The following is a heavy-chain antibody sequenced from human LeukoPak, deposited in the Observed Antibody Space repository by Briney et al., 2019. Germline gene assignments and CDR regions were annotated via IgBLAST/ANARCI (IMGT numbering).Heavy chain of an antibody. V-gene: IGHV3-7*01. CDR3: VRDLGGRSGH. D-gene: IGHD1-26*01. CDR2: INHNGNVN. CDR1: GFTFSSYW. J-gene: IGHJ4*02. Sequence: GGSLRLSCAASGFTFSSYWMNWARQAPGKGLEWVASINHNGNVNYYVDSVKGRFTISRDNAKNTLYLQMNSLRAEDTAVYYCVRDLGGRSGHWGQGTLVTVSS.